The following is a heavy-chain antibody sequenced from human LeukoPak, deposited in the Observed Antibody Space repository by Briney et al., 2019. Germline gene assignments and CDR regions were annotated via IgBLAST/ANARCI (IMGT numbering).Heavy chain of an antibody. D-gene: IGHD4-17*01. CDR3: ARETGSAVGSTDLDY. V-gene: IGHV3-30-3*01. CDR2: ISYDGSNK. J-gene: IGHJ4*02. CDR1: GFTFSSYA. Sequence: GGSLRLSCAASGFTFSSYAKHWVRQAPGKGLEWVAVISYDGSNKYFADSVKGRFTISRDTSKNTLYLQMNSLRAEDTAVYYCARETGSAVGSTDLDYWGQGTLVTVSS.